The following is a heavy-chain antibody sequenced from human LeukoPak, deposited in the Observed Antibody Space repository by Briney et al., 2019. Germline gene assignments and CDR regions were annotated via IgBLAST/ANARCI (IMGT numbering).Heavy chain of an antibody. J-gene: IGHJ4*02. CDR3: AHRTLDYRENYYFDY. D-gene: IGHD4-11*01. CDR1: GFSFTTRGVG. Sequence: SGPTLVNPTQTLTLTCTFSGFSFTTRGVGVGWIRQPSGKALEWLALIYWNDDKRYSPSLESRLAITKDTSKNQVVLTMTDMDPVDTATYYCAHRTLDYRENYYFDYWGQGTLVTVSS. V-gene: IGHV2-5*01. CDR2: IYWNDDK.